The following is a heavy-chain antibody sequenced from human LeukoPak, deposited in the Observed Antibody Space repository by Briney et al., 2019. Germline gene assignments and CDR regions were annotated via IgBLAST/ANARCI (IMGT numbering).Heavy chain of an antibody. J-gene: IGHJ5*02. V-gene: IGHV4-39*07. CDR2: IYYSGST. CDR3: ARSMIVVVT. CDR1: GGSISSSSYY. D-gene: IGHD3-22*01. Sequence: SGTLSLTCTVSGGSISSSSYYWGWIRQPPGKGLEWIGGIYYSGSTYYNPSLKSRVTISVDTSKNQFSLKLSSVTAADTAVYYCARSMIVVVTWGQGTLVTVSS.